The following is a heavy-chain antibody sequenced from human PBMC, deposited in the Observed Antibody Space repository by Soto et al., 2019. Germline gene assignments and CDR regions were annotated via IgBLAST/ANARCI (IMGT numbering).Heavy chain of an antibody. CDR1: GGSISSGGYY. CDR3: ARVPSYYYDSSGYYFAFDI. Sequence: QVQLQESGPGLVKPSQTLSLTCTVSGGSISSGGYYWSWIRQHPGKGLEWIGYIYYSGSTYYNPSLKSRVTISVDTSKNQCSLKLSSVTAADTAVYYCARVPSYYYDSSGYYFAFDIWGQGTMVTVSS. D-gene: IGHD3-22*01. V-gene: IGHV4-31*03. J-gene: IGHJ3*02. CDR2: IYYSGST.